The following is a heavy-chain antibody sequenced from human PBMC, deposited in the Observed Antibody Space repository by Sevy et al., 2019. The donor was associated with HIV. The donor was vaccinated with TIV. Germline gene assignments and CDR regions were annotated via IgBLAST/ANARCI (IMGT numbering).Heavy chain of an antibody. V-gene: IGHV1-24*01. CDR1: GYTLTXFS. CDR3: ATTKEXXXXXXXXXXX. CDR2: FDPEDGER. J-gene: IGHJ1*01. Sequence: ASVKVSCKVPGYTLTXFSMHWVRQAPGKGLEWMGTFDPEDGERIYSQKFQVRFTMTEDTSTHTAYMELNSLGSEDTAVYYCATTKEXXXXXXXXXXXWGXXTLVTVSS.